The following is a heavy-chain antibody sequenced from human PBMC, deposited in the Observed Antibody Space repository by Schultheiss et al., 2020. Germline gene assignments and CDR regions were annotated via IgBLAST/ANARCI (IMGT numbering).Heavy chain of an antibody. CDR3: ATYLVGRGGKGD. CDR1: GGSVSSDTYH. Sequence: SQTLSLTCTVSGGSVSSDTYHWSWIRHSPGKGLEWMGCIFDSRVTRHNPSLEGRATISKDTSKNQFSLRLTSVTAADTAVYFCATYLVGRGGKGDWGQGILVTVSS. CDR2: IFDSRVT. V-gene: IGHV4-61*01. J-gene: IGHJ4*02. D-gene: IGHD2-15*01.